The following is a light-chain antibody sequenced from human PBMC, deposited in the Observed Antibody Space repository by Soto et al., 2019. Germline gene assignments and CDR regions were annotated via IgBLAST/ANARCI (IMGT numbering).Light chain of an antibody. Sequence: QSALTQPASVSGSPGKSITISCTGTSSDVVGYNYVSWYQQHPGKAPKLMIYDVSNRPSGVSNRFSGSKSGNTASLTISGLQAEDEADYYCSSYTSSSTLYVFGTGTKLTVL. CDR1: SSDVVGYNY. V-gene: IGLV2-14*01. CDR2: DVS. J-gene: IGLJ1*01. CDR3: SSYTSSSTLYV.